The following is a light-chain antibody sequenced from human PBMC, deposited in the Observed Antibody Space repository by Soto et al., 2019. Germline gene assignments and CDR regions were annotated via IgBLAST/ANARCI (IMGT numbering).Light chain of an antibody. Sequence: DIQMTQSPSTLSASLGDRIIITCRASQSINSWLAWYQQKPGKAPKLLIYRASTLESGVPSRFSGSESGTEFSLTISSLQPDDFATYYCQQYDSYPWTFGRGTKVEIK. CDR2: RAS. CDR1: QSINSW. J-gene: IGKJ1*01. V-gene: IGKV1-5*03. CDR3: QQYDSYPWT.